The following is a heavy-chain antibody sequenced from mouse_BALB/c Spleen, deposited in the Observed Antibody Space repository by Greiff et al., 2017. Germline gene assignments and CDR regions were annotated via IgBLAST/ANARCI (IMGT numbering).Heavy chain of an antibody. CDR3: ARGSYYDWFAY. V-gene: IGHV5-17*02. CDR1: GFTFSSFG. CDR2: ISSGSSTI. Sequence: EVQGVESGGGLVQPGGSRKLSCAASGFTFSSFGMHWVRQAPEKGLEWVAYISSGSSTIYYADTVKGRFTISRDNPKNTLFLQMTSLRSEDTAMYYCARGSYYDWFAYWGQGTLVTVSA. J-gene: IGHJ3*01. D-gene: IGHD1-1*01.